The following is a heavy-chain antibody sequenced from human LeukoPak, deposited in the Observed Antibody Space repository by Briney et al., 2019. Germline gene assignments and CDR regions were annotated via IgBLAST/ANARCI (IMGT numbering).Heavy chain of an antibody. V-gene: IGHV4-39*01. J-gene: IGHJ4*02. D-gene: IGHD3-22*01. CDR2: IYYSGST. CDR3: ARYYDSSGYSYYFDY. Sequence: SETLSLTCTVSGGSISSSNYYWGWVRQPPGKGLEWIVSIYYSGSTYYNPSLKSRVTISVDTSKNQFSLKLSSVTAADTAVYYCARYYDSSGYSYYFDYWGQGTLVTVSS. CDR1: GGSISSSNYY.